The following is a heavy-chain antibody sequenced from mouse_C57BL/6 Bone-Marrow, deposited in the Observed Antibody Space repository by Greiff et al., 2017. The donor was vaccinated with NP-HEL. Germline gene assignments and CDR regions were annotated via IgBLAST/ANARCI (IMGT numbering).Heavy chain of an antibody. J-gene: IGHJ1*03. CDR3: ARHYYGSSDWYVDV. Sequence: EVKLMESGGGLVQPGGSLKLSCAASGFTFSDYGMAWVRQAPRKGPAWVAFISNLAYSIYYADTVTGRFTVSRENAKNTLYLEMSSLRSEDTAMYYCARHYYGSSDWYVDVWGTGTTVTVSS. D-gene: IGHD1-1*01. CDR2: ISNLAYSI. V-gene: IGHV5-15*01. CDR1: GFTFSDYG.